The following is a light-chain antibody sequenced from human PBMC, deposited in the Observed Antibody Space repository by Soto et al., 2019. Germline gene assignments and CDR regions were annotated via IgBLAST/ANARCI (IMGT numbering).Light chain of an antibody. V-gene: IGLV4-60*02. CDR3: ETWDSNTRV. Sequence: QTVVTQSSSASASLGSSVKLTCTLSSGHSSYIIAWHQQQPGKAPRYLMNLEGSGNYNKGSGVPDRFSGSSSGADRYLTISILQFEDEADYYCETWDSNTRVFGGGTKVTVL. CDR2: LEGSGNY. J-gene: IGLJ3*02. CDR1: SGHSSYI.